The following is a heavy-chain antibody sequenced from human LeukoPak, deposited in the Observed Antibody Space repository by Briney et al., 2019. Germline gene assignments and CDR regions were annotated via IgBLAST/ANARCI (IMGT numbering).Heavy chain of an antibody. CDR1: GFTFSNYA. D-gene: IGHD1-26*01. CDR2: ISNSGDTT. CDR3: AKVAYSGSYYGRLY. Sequence: GGSLRLSCAASGFTFSNYAMYWVRQAPGKGLEWVSVISNSGDTTYYADSVKGRFTISRDNSKSTLYLQMKSLRAEDTAVYYCAKVAYSGSYYGRLYWGQGTLVTVSS. J-gene: IGHJ4*02. V-gene: IGHV3-23*01.